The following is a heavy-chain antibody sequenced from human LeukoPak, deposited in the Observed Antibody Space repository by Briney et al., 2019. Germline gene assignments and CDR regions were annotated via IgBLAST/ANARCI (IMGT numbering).Heavy chain of an antibody. CDR1: GFTFSSYA. D-gene: IGHD5-18*01. CDR3: AKGIQSAMATGY. Sequence: QTGGSLRLSCAASGFTFSSYAMSWVRQAPGKGLEWVSDINGSGGSTYYADPVKGRFTISRDNSKNTLYLQMNSLRAEDTAVYYCAKGIQSAMATGYWGQGTLVTVSS. CDR2: INGSGGST. J-gene: IGHJ4*02. V-gene: IGHV3-23*01.